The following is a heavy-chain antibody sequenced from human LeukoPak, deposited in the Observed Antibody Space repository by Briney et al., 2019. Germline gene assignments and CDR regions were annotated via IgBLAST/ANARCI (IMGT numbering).Heavy chain of an antibody. CDR2: IGSAGDT. V-gene: IGHV3-13*01. D-gene: IGHD5/OR15-5a*01. CDR1: GFTSSSYD. Sequence: PRGSLRVSCAAPGFTSSSYDMYWVRQAPGRGLEWVSAIGSAGDTYYPDSVKSRCTISRENDKNSMYLQMNSLKDGDTAVYYCIRGGIQVSGIDAFDIWGQGTMVTVSS. CDR3: IRGGIQVSGIDAFDI. J-gene: IGHJ3*02.